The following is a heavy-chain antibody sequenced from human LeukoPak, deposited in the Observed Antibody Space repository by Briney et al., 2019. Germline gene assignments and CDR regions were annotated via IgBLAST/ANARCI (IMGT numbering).Heavy chain of an antibody. CDR1: GFTFSSYG. Sequence: PGGSLRLSCEASGFTFSSYGMHWVRQAPGKGLEWVAYIWFDGSKEYYVDSVKGRFVISRDNSKNTLYLQMNSLRAEDTAVYYCARDLDYGVYADYWGQGTLVTVSS. CDR3: ARDLDYGVYADY. V-gene: IGHV3-33*01. CDR2: IWFDGSKE. D-gene: IGHD4-17*01. J-gene: IGHJ4*02.